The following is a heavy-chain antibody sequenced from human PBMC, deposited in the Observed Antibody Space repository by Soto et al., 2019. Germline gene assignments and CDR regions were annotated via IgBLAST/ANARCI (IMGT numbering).Heavy chain of an antibody. D-gene: IGHD4-17*01. J-gene: IGHJ5*02. CDR1: GGTFSSYA. CDR2: IIPIFGTA. V-gene: IGHV1-69*13. CDR3: ARDRYGAKTVTALRDWFDP. Sequence: SVKVSCKASGGTFSSYAISWVRQAPGQGLEWMGGIIPIFGTANYAQKFQGRVTITADESTSTAYMELSSLRSEDTAVYYCARDRYGAKTVTALRDWFDPWGQGTLVTVPQ.